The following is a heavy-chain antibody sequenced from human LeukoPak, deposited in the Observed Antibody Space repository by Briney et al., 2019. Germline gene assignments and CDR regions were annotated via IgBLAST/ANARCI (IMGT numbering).Heavy chain of an antibody. CDR3: ARDAYYYDSSGYYGGFDY. CDR2: IYYSGST. V-gene: IGHV4-39*07. CDR1: GGSISSSSYY. J-gene: IGHJ4*02. D-gene: IGHD3-22*01. Sequence: PSETLSLTCTVSGGSISSSSYYWGWIRPPPGKGLEGIGSIYYSGSTYYNPSLKSRVTISVDTSKNQFSLKLSSVTAADTAVYYCARDAYYYDSSGYYGGFDYWGQGTLVTVSS.